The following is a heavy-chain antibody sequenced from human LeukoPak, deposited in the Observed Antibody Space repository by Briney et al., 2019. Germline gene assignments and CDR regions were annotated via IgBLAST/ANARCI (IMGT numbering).Heavy chain of an antibody. V-gene: IGHV3-11*01. D-gene: IGHD6-13*01. J-gene: IGHJ3*02. CDR1: GFTFSDYY. Sequence: GGSLRLSCAASGFTFSDYYMSWIRQAAGKGLEWVSYISSSGSTIYYADSVKGRFTISRDNAKNSLYLQMNSLRAEDTAVYYCARVPYSSSWYIAFDIWGQGTMVTVSS. CDR3: ARVPYSSSWYIAFDI. CDR2: ISSSGSTI.